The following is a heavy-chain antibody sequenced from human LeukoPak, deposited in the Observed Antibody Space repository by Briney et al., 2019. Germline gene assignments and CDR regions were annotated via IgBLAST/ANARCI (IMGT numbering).Heavy chain of an antibody. CDR1: GFTFSSYA. V-gene: IGHV3-23*01. D-gene: IGHD2-2*01. Sequence: GGSLRLSCAASGFTFSSYAMSWVRQAPGKGLEWVSAISGSGGSTYYADSVKGRFTISRDNSKNTLYLQMNSLRAEDTAIYYCAKIWGGLVPAAGPGFDYWGQGTLVTVSS. CDR3: AKIWGGLVPAAGPGFDY. CDR2: ISGSGGST. J-gene: IGHJ4*02.